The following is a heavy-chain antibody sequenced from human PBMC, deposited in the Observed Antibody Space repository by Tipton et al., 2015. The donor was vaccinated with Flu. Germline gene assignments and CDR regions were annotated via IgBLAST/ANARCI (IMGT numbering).Heavy chain of an antibody. D-gene: IGHD3-22*01. CDR1: GGSISSGGYY. J-gene: IGHJ4*02. CDR2: IYYSGST. V-gene: IGHV4-31*03. CDR3: ARGPYYDSSGGHDY. Sequence: LSCTVSGGSISSGGYYWSWIRQHPGKGLEWIGYIYYSGSTYYNPSLKSRVTISVDTSKDQFSLKLSSATAADTAVYYCARGPYYDSSGGHDYWGQGTLVTVPS.